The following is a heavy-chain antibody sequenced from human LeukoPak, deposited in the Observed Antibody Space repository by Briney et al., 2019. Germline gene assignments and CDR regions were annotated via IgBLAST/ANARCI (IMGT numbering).Heavy chain of an antibody. CDR3: AKQGSSWYLVYFDY. CDR1: GFTFSSYA. Sequence: TGGSLRLSCAASGFTFSSYAMSWVRQAPGKGLEWVSVISGSGGSTYSADSVKGRFTISRDNSKNTLYLQMNSLRAEDTAVYYCAKQGSSWYLVYFDYWGQGTLVTVSS. V-gene: IGHV3-23*01. D-gene: IGHD6-13*01. J-gene: IGHJ4*02. CDR2: ISGSGGST.